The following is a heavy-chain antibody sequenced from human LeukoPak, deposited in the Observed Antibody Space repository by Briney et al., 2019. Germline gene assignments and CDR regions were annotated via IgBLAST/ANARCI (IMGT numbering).Heavy chain of an antibody. CDR3: ARHADGNSAEYFDH. J-gene: IGHJ1*01. CDR1: GCSISRSNYY. CDR2: IYYSGST. Sequence: PSETLSLTCTVSGCSISRSNYYWGWIRQPPGKGLEWIGSIYYSGSTYYNPSLKSRVTMSVDTSKNQFSLNLNSVTAADTAVYYCARHADGNSAEYFDHWGQGTLVTVSS. V-gene: IGHV4-39*01. D-gene: IGHD6-13*01.